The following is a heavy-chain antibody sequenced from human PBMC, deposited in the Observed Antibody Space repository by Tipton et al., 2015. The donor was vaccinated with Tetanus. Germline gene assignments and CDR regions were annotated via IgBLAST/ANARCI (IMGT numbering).Heavy chain of an antibody. Sequence: GLVKPSETLSLICTVSGGSMNSYYWSWIRQPPGKGLEWIGEINHSGYTSYNPSLKSRVTISVDSSKNHLSLNLTTVTAADTAVYYCARSIAAASVWPFDYWGQGTQVTVSS. CDR2: INHSGYT. CDR3: ARSIAAASVWPFDY. D-gene: IGHD2-2*01. V-gene: IGHV4-59*12. CDR1: GGSMNSYY. J-gene: IGHJ4*02.